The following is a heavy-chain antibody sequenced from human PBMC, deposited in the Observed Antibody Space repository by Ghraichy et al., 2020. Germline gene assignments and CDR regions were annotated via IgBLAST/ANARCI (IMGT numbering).Heavy chain of an antibody. CDR1: GGSISSYY. CDR3: AGVERNPDYYDSSGYKY. Sequence: SETLSLTCSVSGGSISSYYWSWIRQPAGKGLEWIGRIYTSGSSTYNPSLKSRVIMSVDTSKNQFSLKLISVTAADTAVYYCAGVERNPDYYDSSGYKYWGQGTLVTVSS. V-gene: IGHV4-4*07. J-gene: IGHJ4*02. CDR2: IYTSGSS. D-gene: IGHD3-22*01.